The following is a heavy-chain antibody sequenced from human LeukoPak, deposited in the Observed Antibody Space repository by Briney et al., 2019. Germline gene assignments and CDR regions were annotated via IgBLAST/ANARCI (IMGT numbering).Heavy chain of an antibody. CDR2: INPGNGDT. D-gene: IGHD3-16*02. CDR1: GYSFTSQD. CDR3: ARDNSVGDIAWWFDP. V-gene: IGHV1-3*03. J-gene: IGHJ5*02. Sequence: ASVKVSCKTSGYSFTSQDMHWVRQAPGQSLEWMGCINPGNGDTKYSQEFQGRVTITRDTSATTDYMELSSLRSEDTAVYYCARDNSVGDIAWWFDPWGQGTLVTVSS.